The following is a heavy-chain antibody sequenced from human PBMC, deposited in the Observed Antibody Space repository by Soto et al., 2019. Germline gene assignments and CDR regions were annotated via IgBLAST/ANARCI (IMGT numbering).Heavy chain of an antibody. CDR2: IGGSAGGT. CDR1: GFTFSSYG. CDR3: AREMRPGIAVAEYFDY. D-gene: IGHD6-19*01. V-gene: IGHV3-23*01. Sequence: EVQLLESGGDLVQPGGSLRLSCAASGFTFSSYGMSWVRQAPGKGLEWVSTIGGSAGGTYYADSVEGRFTISRDNSKNTLYLQMNSLRAEDTAVYYCAREMRPGIAVAEYFDYWGQGTLVTVSS. J-gene: IGHJ4*02.